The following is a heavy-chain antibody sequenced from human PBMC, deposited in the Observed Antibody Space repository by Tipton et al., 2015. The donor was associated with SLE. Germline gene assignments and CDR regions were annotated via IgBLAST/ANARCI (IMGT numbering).Heavy chain of an antibody. V-gene: IGHV4-38-2*01. CDR1: GYSISSGYY. Sequence: TLSLTCDVSGYSISSGYYWGWIRQPPGKGLEWIGSIYHSGGTYYNPSLKSRATISVDKSKNQFSLMLSSVTAADTAVYYCARDILFGTYYYDSSGNGLWGQGTLVTVSS. J-gene: IGHJ4*02. D-gene: IGHD3-22*01. CDR2: IYHSGGT. CDR3: ARDILFGTYYYDSSGNGL.